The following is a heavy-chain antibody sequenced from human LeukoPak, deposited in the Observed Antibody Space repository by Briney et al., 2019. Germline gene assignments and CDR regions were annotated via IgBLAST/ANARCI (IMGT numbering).Heavy chain of an antibody. D-gene: IGHD3-16*01. V-gene: IGHV3-23*01. CDR3: AKTFGGDFDY. Sequence: GRSLRLSCAASGFTFSSYGMSWVRQAPGKGLEWVSAISGSGGSTYYADSVKGRFTISRDNSKNTLYLQMNSLRAEDTAVYYCAKTFGGDFDYWGQGTLVTVSS. CDR1: GFTFSSYG. J-gene: IGHJ4*02. CDR2: ISGSGGST.